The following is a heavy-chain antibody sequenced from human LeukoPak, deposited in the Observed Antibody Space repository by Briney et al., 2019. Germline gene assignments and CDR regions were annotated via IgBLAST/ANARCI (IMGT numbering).Heavy chain of an antibody. CDR3: ARMGSYGYYSDY. V-gene: IGHV3-11*01. CDR2: ISSSGSTI. D-gene: IGHD5-18*01. J-gene: IGHJ4*02. CDR1: GFTFSDYY. Sequence: GSLRLSCAASGFTFSDYYMSWIRQAPGKGLEWVSYISSSGSTIYYADSVKGRFTISGDNAKNSLYLQMNSLRAEDTAVYYCARMGSYGYYSDYWGQGTLVTVSS.